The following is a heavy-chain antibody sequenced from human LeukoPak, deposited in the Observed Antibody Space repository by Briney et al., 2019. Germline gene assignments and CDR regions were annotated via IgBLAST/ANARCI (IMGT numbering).Heavy chain of an antibody. D-gene: IGHD5-24*01. CDR1: GGSISSYY. CDR2: IYYSGST. J-gene: IGHJ5*02. V-gene: IGHV4-59*01. CDR3: ARSRDGENWFDP. Sequence: PSETLSLTCTVSGGSISSYYWSWIRQPPGKGLEWIGYIYYSGSTNYNPSLKSRVTISVDTSKNQFSLKLSSVTAADTAVYYCARSRDGENWFDPWGQGTLVTVSS.